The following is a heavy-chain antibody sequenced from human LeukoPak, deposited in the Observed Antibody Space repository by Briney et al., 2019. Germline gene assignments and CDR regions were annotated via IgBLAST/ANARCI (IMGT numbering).Heavy chain of an antibody. CDR1: GYTFTSYY. D-gene: IGHD5-18*01. V-gene: IGHV1-46*01. CDR3: AASGYSYGLSDY. CDR2: INPSGGST. J-gene: IGHJ4*02. Sequence: ASVKVSCKAPGYTFTSYYMHWVRQAPGQGLEWMGIINPSGGSTSYAQKFQGRVTMTRDTSTSTVYMELSSLRSEDTAVYYCAASGYSYGLSDYWGQGTLVTVSS.